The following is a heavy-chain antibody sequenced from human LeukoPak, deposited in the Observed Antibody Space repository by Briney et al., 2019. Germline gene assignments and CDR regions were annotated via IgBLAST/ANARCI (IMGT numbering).Heavy chain of an antibody. Sequence: GGSLRLSCAASGFVFSNYYMSWIRQAPGEGLEWVAYISSTAGHINYADSVKGRFTIPRDNAKNSLYLQMNSLRAEDTAVYYCVRPYCTTTTCYVFDHWGQGSLVTVSS. V-gene: IGHV3-11*06. D-gene: IGHD2-2*01. J-gene: IGHJ5*02. CDR1: GFVFSNYY. CDR2: ISSTAGHI. CDR3: VRPYCTTTTCYVFDH.